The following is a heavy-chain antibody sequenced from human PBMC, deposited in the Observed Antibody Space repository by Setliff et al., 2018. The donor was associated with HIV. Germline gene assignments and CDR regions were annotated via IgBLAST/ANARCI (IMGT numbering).Heavy chain of an antibody. Sequence: ASVKVSCKASGYTFTNYAMHWVRQAPGQRLEWMGWINAGNGDTKSSQKFQGRVTITRDTSASTAYMELSSLRSEDTGVYYCAIGSSNWPHRPNNYYFDYWGQGTPVTVSS. J-gene: IGHJ4*02. V-gene: IGHV1-3*01. CDR1: GYTFTNYA. CDR3: AIGSSNWPHRPNNYYFDY. D-gene: IGHD6-13*01. CDR2: INAGNGDT.